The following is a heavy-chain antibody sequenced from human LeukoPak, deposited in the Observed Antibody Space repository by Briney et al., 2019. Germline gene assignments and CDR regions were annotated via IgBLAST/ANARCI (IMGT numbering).Heavy chain of an antibody. Sequence: SETLSLTCTVSGGSISGYYWSWIRRPPGKGLEWIGYIYYSGSTNYNPSLKSRVTISVDTSKNQFSLKLNSVTAADTAVYYCARSLRGGPNWFDPWGQGTLVTVSS. V-gene: IGHV4-59*01. J-gene: IGHJ5*02. CDR3: ARSLRGGPNWFDP. CDR2: IYYSGST. D-gene: IGHD3-16*01. CDR1: GGSISGYY.